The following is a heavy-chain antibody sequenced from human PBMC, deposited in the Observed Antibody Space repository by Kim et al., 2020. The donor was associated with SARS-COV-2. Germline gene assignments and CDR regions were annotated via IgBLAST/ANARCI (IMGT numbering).Heavy chain of an antibody. V-gene: IGHV3-7*01. J-gene: IGHJ2*01. CDR1: EFSFSGYW. Sequence: GGSLSLSCAASEFSFSGYWMSWVRQAPGKGPEWVAKIKQDGSEKYYVDSVKGRLTISRDNTKNSLFLQMNSLRAEDTAVYYCARGGSMYFDLWGRGTLVTVSS. D-gene: IGHD3-10*01. CDR3: ARGGSMYFDL. CDR2: IKQDGSEK.